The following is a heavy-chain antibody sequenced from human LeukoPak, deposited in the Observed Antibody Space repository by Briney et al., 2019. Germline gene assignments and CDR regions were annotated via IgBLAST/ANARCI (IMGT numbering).Heavy chain of an antibody. D-gene: IGHD1-26*01. Sequence: SETLSLTCTVSGGSISSHYWSWIRQPPGKGLEWIGYIYYSGRTNYNPSLKSRVTISVDTSKNQFSLKLSSVTAADTAVYYCARVETGWELLVYFDYWGQGTLVTVSS. CDR3: ARVETGWELLVYFDY. V-gene: IGHV4-59*11. J-gene: IGHJ4*02. CDR1: GGSISSHY. CDR2: IYYSGRT.